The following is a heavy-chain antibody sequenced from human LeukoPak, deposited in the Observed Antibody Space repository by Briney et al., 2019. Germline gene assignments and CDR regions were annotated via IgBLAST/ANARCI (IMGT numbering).Heavy chain of an antibody. CDR2: IYYSGST. Sequence: PSETLSLTCTVSGGSISSYYWSWIRQPPGKGLEWIGYIYYSGSTNYNPSLKSRVTISVDRSKNQFSLKLSSVTAADTAVYYCARDDGYGRGYWGQGTLVTVSS. CDR1: GGSISSYY. CDR3: ARDDGYGRGY. J-gene: IGHJ4*02. V-gene: IGHV4-59*12. D-gene: IGHD5-18*01.